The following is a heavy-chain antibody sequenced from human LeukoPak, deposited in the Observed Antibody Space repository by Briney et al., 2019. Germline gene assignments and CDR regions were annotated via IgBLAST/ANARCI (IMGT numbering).Heavy chain of an antibody. Sequence: QPGRSLRLSCAASGFTFSSYVMHWVRQAPGKGLEWVAIISYDGSNEYYADSVKGRFTISRDNAKNSLYLQMDSLRAEDTAVYYCARGPTNGQAFDYWGQGTLVSVSS. J-gene: IGHJ4*02. V-gene: IGHV3-30*04. CDR3: ARGPTNGQAFDY. CDR1: GFTFSSYV. D-gene: IGHD2-8*01. CDR2: ISYDGSNE.